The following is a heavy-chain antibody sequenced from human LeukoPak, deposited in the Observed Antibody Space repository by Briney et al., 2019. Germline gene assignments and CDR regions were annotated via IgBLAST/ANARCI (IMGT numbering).Heavy chain of an antibody. J-gene: IGHJ4*02. D-gene: IGHD3-9*01. Sequence: SETLSLTCAVYGGSFSGYYWSWIRQPPGKGLEWIGEINHSGSTNYNPSLKSRVTISVDTSKNQFSLKLSSVTAADTAVYYCARDPLRGPGYDYWGQGTLVTVSS. V-gene: IGHV4-34*01. CDR1: GGSFSGYY. CDR2: INHSGST. CDR3: ARDPLRGPGYDY.